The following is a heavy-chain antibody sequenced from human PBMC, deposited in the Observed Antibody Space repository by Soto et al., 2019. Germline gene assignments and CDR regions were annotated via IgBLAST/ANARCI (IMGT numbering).Heavy chain of an antibody. Sequence: GGSLRLSCAASGFTFSSYSMNWVRQAPGKGLEWVSSISSSSSYIYYADSVKGRFTISRDNAKNSLYLQMNSLRAEDTAVYYCATTDYTSGSYDAFDIWGQGTMVTVSS. CDR3: ATTDYTSGSYDAFDI. CDR2: ISSSSSYI. D-gene: IGHD1-26*01. J-gene: IGHJ3*02. CDR1: GFTFSSYS. V-gene: IGHV3-21*01.